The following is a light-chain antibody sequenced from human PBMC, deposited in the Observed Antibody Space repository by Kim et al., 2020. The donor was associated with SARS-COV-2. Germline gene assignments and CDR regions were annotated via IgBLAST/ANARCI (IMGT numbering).Light chain of an antibody. Sequence: SPGERAPRSCRASQSVSRNYLAWYQQKPGQAPRLLIYGASNRATGIPDRFSGSGSGTDFTLTISRLEPEDFAVYYCQQSGSSLRTFGQGTKVDIK. CDR1: QSVSRNY. CDR2: GAS. V-gene: IGKV3-20*01. J-gene: IGKJ1*01. CDR3: QQSGSSLRT.